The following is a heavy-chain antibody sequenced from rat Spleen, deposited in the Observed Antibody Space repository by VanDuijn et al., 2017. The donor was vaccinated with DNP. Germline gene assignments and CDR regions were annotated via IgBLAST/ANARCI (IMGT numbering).Heavy chain of an antibody. V-gene: IGHV5-25*01. CDR1: GFTFSNYD. CDR3: ASYYGYNYYYAMDA. J-gene: IGHJ4*01. Sequence: EVQLVESGGGLVQPGRSLKLSCAASGFTFSNYDMAWVRQAPTKGLEWVASISTSGGSTYYRDSVKGRFTVSRDNAKSTLYLQMDSLRSEDTATYYCASYYGYNYYYAMDAWGQGTSVTVSS. D-gene: IGHD1-9*01. CDR2: ISTSGGST.